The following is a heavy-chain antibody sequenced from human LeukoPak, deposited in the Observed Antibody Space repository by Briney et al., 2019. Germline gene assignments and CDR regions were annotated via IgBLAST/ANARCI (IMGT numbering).Heavy chain of an antibody. J-gene: IGHJ4*02. V-gene: IGHV3-66*02. CDR1: GFTVSSNY. CDR2: IYRGGDT. CDR3: ARGPYDSRGYWQYYYDY. D-gene: IGHD3-22*01. Sequence: GGSLRLSCAASGFTVSSNYMTWVRQAPEKGLEWVSVIYRGGDTFYADSVKGRFTISRDNSKNTLYLQMNSLRTEDTAVYYCARGPYDSRGYWQYYYDYWGQGTLVTVSS.